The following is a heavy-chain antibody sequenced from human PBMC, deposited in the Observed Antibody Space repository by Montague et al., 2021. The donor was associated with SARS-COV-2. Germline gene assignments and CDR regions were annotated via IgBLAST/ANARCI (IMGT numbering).Heavy chain of an antibody. CDR2: MSSSGSTL. D-gene: IGHD6-19*01. CDR1: GFTFSSYE. Sequence: SLRLSCAASGFTFSSYEMNQVRQAPVKGLEWVSNMSSSGSTLYYXYSXHVRFTISRDNAKNSLYLQMNSLRAEDTAVYYCARGGREEQWLVRAFDIWGQGTMVTVSS. J-gene: IGHJ3*02. CDR3: ARGGREEQWLVRAFDI. V-gene: IGHV3-48*03.